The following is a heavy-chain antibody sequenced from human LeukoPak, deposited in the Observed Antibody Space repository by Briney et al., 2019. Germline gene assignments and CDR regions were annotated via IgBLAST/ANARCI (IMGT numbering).Heavy chain of an antibody. CDR1: GFTFSSYW. J-gene: IGHJ3*02. D-gene: IGHD3-3*01. Sequence: GGSLRLSCAASGFTFSSYWMSWVRQAPGKGLEWVANIKQDGSEKYYVDSVKGRFTISRDNAKNSLYLQMNSLRAEDTAVYYCARAIWSGYFDAFDIWGQGTMVTVSS. CDR3: ARAIWSGYFDAFDI. CDR2: IKQDGSEK. V-gene: IGHV3-7*01.